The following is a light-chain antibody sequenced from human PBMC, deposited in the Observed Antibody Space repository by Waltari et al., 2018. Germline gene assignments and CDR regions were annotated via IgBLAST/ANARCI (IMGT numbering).Light chain of an antibody. CDR2: GAS. J-gene: IGKJ2*01. CDR1: QSISTN. CDR3: QHYDKWLRYS. V-gene: IGKV3-15*01. Sequence: IVMTQSPATLSVSPGERATLSCRASQSISTNLAWFQEKPGQAPRILISGASTRATGVPAWFSGSGSGTYFTLVISSLRSEDFAVYYCQHYDKWLRYSFGQGTKVEIK.